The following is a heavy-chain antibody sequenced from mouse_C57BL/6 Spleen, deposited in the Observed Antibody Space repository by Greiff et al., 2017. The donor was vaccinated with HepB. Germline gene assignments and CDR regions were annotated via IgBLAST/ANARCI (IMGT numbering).Heavy chain of an antibody. CDR3: ARDDGYSFDY. D-gene: IGHD2-3*01. CDR1: GFTFSDYY. V-gene: IGHV5-16*01. Sequence: DVMLVESEGGLVQPGSSMKLSCTASGFTFSDYYMAWVRQVPEKGLEWVANINYDGSSTYYLDSLKSRFIISRDNAKNILYLQMRSLKSEDTATYYCARDDGYSFDYWGQGTTLTVSS. CDR2: INYDGSST. J-gene: IGHJ2*01.